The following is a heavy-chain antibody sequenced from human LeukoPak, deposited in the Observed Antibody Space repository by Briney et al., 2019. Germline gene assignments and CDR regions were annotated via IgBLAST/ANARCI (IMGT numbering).Heavy chain of an antibody. J-gene: IGHJ3*02. D-gene: IGHD2-21*02. V-gene: IGHV1-18*01. CDR2: ISAYNGNT. CDR1: GYTSTSYG. Sequence: ASVKVSCKASGYTSTSYGISWVRQAPGQGLEWMGWISAYNGNTNYAQKLQGRVTMTTDTSTSTAYMELRSLRSDDTAVYYCARVTVVVTASHAFDIWGQGTMVTVSS. CDR3: ARVTVVVTASHAFDI.